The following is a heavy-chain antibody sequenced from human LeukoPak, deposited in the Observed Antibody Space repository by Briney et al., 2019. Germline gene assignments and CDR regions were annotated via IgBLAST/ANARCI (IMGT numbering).Heavy chain of an antibody. J-gene: IGHJ4*02. V-gene: IGHV4-39*02. CDR3: ARLPLDYDILTGCYDYFDY. D-gene: IGHD3-9*01. CDR1: GGSISSSTSY. CDR2: IFYSGST. Sequence: SETLSLTCTVFGGSISSSTSYGRGIRQPPGKGVEGIGSIFYSGSTLYNLSLKSRVTISVDTSKNHFSMKLTSVTAADTAVYYCARLPLDYDILTGCYDYFDYWGQGTLVTVSS.